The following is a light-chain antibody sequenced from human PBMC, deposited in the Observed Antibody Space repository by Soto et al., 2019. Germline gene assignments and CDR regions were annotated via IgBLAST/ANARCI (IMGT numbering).Light chain of an antibody. J-gene: IGKJ3*01. V-gene: IGKV1-12*02. CDR1: QVINNW. CDR2: AAS. CDR3: QQANSFPFT. Sequence: DIQMTQSPSSESASVGDRVTITCRASQVINNWLVWYQQKPGKAPNLLIYAASTLQTGVPSRFSGSGSGTDFTLTISSLQPEDFATYYCQQANSFPFTFGPGTKVDIK.